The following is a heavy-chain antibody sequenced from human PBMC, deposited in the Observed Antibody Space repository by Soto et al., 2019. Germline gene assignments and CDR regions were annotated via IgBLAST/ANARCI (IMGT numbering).Heavy chain of an antibody. J-gene: IGHJ6*02. CDR1: GFTFSSYA. V-gene: IGHV3-23*01. CDR3: AKGGDRGYYYYGMDV. D-gene: IGHD3-10*01. Sequence: EVQLLESGGGLVQPGGSLRLSCAASGFTFSSYAMSWVRQAPGKGLEWVSAISGSGGSTYYADSVKGRFTISRDNSKNRLYLQMNGLRAEDTAVYYCAKGGDRGYYYYGMDVWGQGTTVTVSS. CDR2: ISGSGGST.